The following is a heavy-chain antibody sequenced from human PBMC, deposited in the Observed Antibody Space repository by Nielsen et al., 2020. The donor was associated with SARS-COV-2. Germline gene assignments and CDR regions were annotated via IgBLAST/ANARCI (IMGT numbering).Heavy chain of an antibody. D-gene: IGHD5-18*01. CDR1: GFTFSSYA. V-gene: IGHV3-23*01. CDR3: AKEMNTDTAMDDYYYNYGMDV. CDR2: ISGSGGST. Sequence: GESLKISCAASGFTFSSYAMSWVRQAPGKGLEWVSAISGSGGSTYYADSVKGRFTISRDNSKNTLYLQMNSLRAEDTAVYYCAKEMNTDTAMDDYYYNYGMDVWGQGTTVTVSS. J-gene: IGHJ6*02.